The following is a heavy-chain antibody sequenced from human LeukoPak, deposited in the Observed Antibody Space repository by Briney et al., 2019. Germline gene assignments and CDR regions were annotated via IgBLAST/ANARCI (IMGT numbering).Heavy chain of an antibody. J-gene: IGHJ4*02. CDR3: ARDSTGTYYYDSSGTAGDY. D-gene: IGHD3-22*01. CDR1: GYTFTNYG. V-gene: IGHV1-18*01. CDR2: SSAYNDYT. Sequence: ASVKVSCKASGYTFTNYGISWVRQAPGQGLEWMGWSSAYNDYTNHAQKLQGRVTMTTDTSTSTAYMELRSLRSDDTAVYYCARDSTGTYYYDSSGTAGDYWGQGTLVTVSS.